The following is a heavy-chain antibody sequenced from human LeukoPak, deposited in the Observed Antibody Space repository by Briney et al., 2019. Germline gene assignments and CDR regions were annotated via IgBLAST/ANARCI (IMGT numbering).Heavy chain of an antibody. V-gene: IGHV4-34*01. CDR2: INHSGST. Sequence: SETLSLTCAVYGGSFSGYYWSWIRQPPGKGLEWIGEINHSGSTNYNPSLKSRVTISVDTSKNQSSLKLSSVTAADTAVYYCARRGWGNPTLKYWGQGTLVTVSS. CDR1: GGSFSGYY. J-gene: IGHJ4*02. D-gene: IGHD7-27*01. CDR3: ARRGWGNPTLKY.